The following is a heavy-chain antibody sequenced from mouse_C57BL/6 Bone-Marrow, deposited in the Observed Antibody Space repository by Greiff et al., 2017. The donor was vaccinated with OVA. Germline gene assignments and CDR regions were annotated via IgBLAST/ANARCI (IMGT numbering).Heavy chain of an antibody. CDR1: GFTFSSYT. J-gene: IGHJ3*01. V-gene: IGHV5-9*01. CDR2: ISGGGGNT. CDR3: ARPHYYGSSYPFAY. Sequence: DVQLVESGGGLVKPGGSLKLSCAASGFTFSSYTMSWVRQTPEKRLEWVATISGGGGNTYYTDSVKGRFTISRDNAKNTLYLPMSSLRSEDTALYYCARPHYYGSSYPFAYWGQGTLVTVSA. D-gene: IGHD1-1*01.